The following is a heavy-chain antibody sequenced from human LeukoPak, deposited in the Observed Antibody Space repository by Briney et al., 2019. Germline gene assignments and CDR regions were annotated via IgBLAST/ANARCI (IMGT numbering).Heavy chain of an antibody. J-gene: IGHJ4*02. D-gene: IGHD6-13*01. V-gene: IGHV4-59*01. CDR3: ARGGAAAGTDY. CDR1: GGSISSYY. Sequence: SETLSLTCTVSGGSISSYYWSWIRQPPGKGLEWIGYIYYSGSTNYNPSLKSRVTISVDTSKNQFSLKLSSVTAADTAVYYCARGGAAAGTDYWGQGTLVTVSS. CDR2: IYYSGST.